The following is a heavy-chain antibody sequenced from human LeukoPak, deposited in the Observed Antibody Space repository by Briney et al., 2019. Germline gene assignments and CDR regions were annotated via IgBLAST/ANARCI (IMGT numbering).Heavy chain of an antibody. J-gene: IGHJ4*02. CDR3: ARAVTTVTTPNYFDY. Sequence: KPSETLSLTCAVYGGSFSGYYWSWIRQPPGKGLEWIGEINHSGSTNYNPSLKSRVTISVDTSKNQFSLKLSSVTAADTAVYYCARAVTTVTTPNYFDYWGQGTLVTVSS. CDR2: INHSGST. D-gene: IGHD4-17*01. V-gene: IGHV4-34*01. CDR1: GGSFSGYY.